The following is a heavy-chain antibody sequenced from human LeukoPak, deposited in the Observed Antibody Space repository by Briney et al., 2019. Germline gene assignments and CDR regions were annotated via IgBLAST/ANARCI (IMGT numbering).Heavy chain of an antibody. Sequence: GGSLRLSCAASGFTFSSYAMSWVRQAPGKGLEWVAVISYDGSNKYYADSVKGRFTISRDNSKNTLYLQMNSLRAEDTAVYYCAKLVGQQPYFDYWGQGTLVTVSS. CDR1: GFTFSSYA. CDR2: ISYDGSNK. D-gene: IGHD6-13*01. J-gene: IGHJ4*02. CDR3: AKLVGQQPYFDY. V-gene: IGHV3-30*18.